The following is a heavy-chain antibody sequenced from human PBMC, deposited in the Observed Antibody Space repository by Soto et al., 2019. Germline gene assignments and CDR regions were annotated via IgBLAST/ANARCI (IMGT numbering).Heavy chain of an antibody. CDR3: ARQASTSFGVVKDYYYYYGMDV. D-gene: IGHD3-3*01. CDR1: GYSFASYW. V-gene: IGHV5-51*01. CDR2: IYPGDSGT. Sequence: GESLKISCKGSGYSFASYWIGWVRQMPGKGLEWMGIIYPGDSGTRYSPSFQGQVTISADKSISTAYLQWSSLKASDTAMYYWARQASTSFGVVKDYYYYYGMDVWGQGTTVTVSS. J-gene: IGHJ6*02.